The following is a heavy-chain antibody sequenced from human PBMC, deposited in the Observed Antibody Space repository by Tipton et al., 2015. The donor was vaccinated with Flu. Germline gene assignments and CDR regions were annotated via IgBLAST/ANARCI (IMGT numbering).Heavy chain of an antibody. Sequence: SLRLSCAASGFSFGDYWMNWVRQAPGKGLEWVANIKQDGSDRYYVDSVKGRFTISRDNAKNSLYLQMNSLRADDTAVYYCARLGLPDYWGQGTLVTVSS. D-gene: IGHD3-16*01. CDR1: GFSFGDYW. J-gene: IGHJ4*02. CDR2: IKQDGSDR. CDR3: ARLGLPDY. V-gene: IGHV3-7*01.